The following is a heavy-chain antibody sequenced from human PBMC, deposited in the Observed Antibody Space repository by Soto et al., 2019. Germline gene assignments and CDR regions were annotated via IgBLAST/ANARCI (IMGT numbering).Heavy chain of an antibody. Sequence: GGSLRLSCAASGFTFSSYSMNWVRQAPGKGLEWVSYISSSSSTIYYADSVKGRFTISRDNAKNSLYLQMNSLRDEDTAVYYCAREDGSGSYYTVPYYYGMDVWGQGTTVTVSS. CDR1: GFTFSSYS. J-gene: IGHJ6*02. D-gene: IGHD3-10*01. V-gene: IGHV3-48*02. CDR3: AREDGSGSYYTVPYYYGMDV. CDR2: ISSSSSTI.